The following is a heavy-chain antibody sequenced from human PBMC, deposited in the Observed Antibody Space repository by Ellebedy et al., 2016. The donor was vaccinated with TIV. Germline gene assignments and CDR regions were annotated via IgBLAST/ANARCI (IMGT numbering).Heavy chain of an antibody. V-gene: IGHV4-31*03. D-gene: IGHD4-17*01. CDR3: ARGLSTVTTLGYYYYGMDV. CDR2: IYYSGST. Sequence: SETLSLXXTVSGGSISSGGYYWSWIRQHPGKGLEWIGYIYYSGSTYYNPSLKSRVTISVDTSKNQFSLKLSSVTAADTAVYYCARGLSTVTTLGYYYYGMDVWGQGTTVTVSS. CDR1: GGSISSGGYY. J-gene: IGHJ6*02.